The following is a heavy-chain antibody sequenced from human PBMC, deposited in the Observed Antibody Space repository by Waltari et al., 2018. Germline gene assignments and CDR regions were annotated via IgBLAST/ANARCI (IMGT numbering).Heavy chain of an antibody. CDR2: IYHSGST. CDR3: ARDSEWGSSSSGFDY. D-gene: IGHD6-6*01. J-gene: IGHJ4*02. V-gene: IGHV4-31*03. Sequence: QVQLQESGPGLVKPSQTLSLTCTVSGGSISSVGYYWRWIRQHPGKGLEWIGYIYHSGSTYYNPSLKSRVTISVDRSKNQFSLKLSSVTAADTAVYYCARDSEWGSSSSGFDYWGQGTLVTVSS. CDR1: GGSISSVGYY.